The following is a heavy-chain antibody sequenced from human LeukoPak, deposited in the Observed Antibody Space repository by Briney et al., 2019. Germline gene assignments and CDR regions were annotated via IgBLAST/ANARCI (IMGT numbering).Heavy chain of an antibody. CDR3: VGGAPNWGFDF. Sequence: ASVKVSCKASRYTFSSYDINWVRQATGQGLEWMGWMSPNSGNTGYAQNFQGRVTMTRDTSISTAYMELTSLRSEDTAVYYYVGGAPNWGFDFWGQGTLVIVSS. V-gene: IGHV1-8*01. D-gene: IGHD7-27*01. CDR2: MSPNSGNT. J-gene: IGHJ4*02. CDR1: RYTFSSYD.